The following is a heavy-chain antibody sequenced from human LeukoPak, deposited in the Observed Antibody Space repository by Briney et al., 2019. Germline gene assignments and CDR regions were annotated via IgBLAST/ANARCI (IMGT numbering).Heavy chain of an antibody. Sequence: ASVKVSCKASGYTFTGYYMHWVRQAPGQGLEWMGWINPNSGGTNYAQKFQGRVTMTRDTSITTAYMELTSLRFDDTAFYYCATQSVSGSQTDLDYWGQGTLVTVSS. D-gene: IGHD1-26*01. CDR3: ATQSVSGSQTDLDY. J-gene: IGHJ4*02. CDR1: GYTFTGYY. CDR2: INPNSGGT. V-gene: IGHV1-2*02.